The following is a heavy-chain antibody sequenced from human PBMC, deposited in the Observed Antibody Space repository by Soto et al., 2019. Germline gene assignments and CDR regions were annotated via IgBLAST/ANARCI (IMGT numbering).Heavy chain of an antibody. V-gene: IGHV1-18*04. D-gene: IGHD2-15*01. Sequence: GASVKVSCKASGYTFTSYGISWVRQAPGQGLEWMGWISAYNGNTNYAQKLQGRVTMTTDTSTSTAYMELRSLRSDDTAVYYCARRCSGGSCPYYYYYGMDVWGQGTTVTVSS. CDR1: GYTFTSYG. CDR2: ISAYNGNT. J-gene: IGHJ6*02. CDR3: ARRCSGGSCPYYYYYGMDV.